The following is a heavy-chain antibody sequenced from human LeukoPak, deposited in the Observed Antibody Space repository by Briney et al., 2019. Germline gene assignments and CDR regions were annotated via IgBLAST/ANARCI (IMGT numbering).Heavy chain of an antibody. CDR3: ARDPDSITIFGVVTETISRY. CDR1: GYTFTTYG. CDR2: ISPYNGNT. Sequence: ASVKVSCKASGYTFTTYGISWVRQAPGQGLEWMGWISPYNGNTNYAQNLQGRVTMTTDTSTSTAYMELRSLRSDDTAVYYCARDPDSITIFGVVTETISRYWGQGTLVTVSS. J-gene: IGHJ4*02. D-gene: IGHD3-3*01. V-gene: IGHV1-18*01.